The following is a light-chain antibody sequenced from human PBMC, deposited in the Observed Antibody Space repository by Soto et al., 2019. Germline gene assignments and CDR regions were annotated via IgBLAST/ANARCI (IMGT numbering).Light chain of an antibody. V-gene: IGKV3-11*01. CDR2: DAS. CDR1: QSVGTY. CDR3: QQRTNWPPLT. Sequence: EIVLTQSPATLSLSPGERATLSCRASQSVGTYLAWYQQKPGQAPRLLIYDASNRATGIPARFSGSGSWKDFTLTVSGLEPEDFAVYYCQQRTNWPPLTFGGGTKVEMK. J-gene: IGKJ4*01.